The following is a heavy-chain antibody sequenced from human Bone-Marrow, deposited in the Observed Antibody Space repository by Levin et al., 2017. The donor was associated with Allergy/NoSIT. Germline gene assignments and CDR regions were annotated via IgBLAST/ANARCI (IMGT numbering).Heavy chain of an antibody. CDR1: GFTFSSYS. J-gene: IGHJ6*03. D-gene: IGHD2-2*01. V-gene: IGHV3-21*01. CDR3: ARGLGTSLSSDYYYYMDV. CDR2: ISSSSSYI. Sequence: GESLKISCAASGFTFSSYSMNWVRQAPGKGLEWVSSISSSSSYIYYADSVKGRFTISRDNAKNSLYLQMNSLRAEDTAVYYCARGLGTSLSSDYYYYMDVWGKGTTVTVSS.